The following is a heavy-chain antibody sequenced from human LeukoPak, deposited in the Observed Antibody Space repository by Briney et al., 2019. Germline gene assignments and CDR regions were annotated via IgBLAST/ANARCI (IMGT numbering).Heavy chain of an antibody. CDR3: ASRGDYYGSGSYL. J-gene: IGHJ4*02. D-gene: IGHD3-10*01. CDR2: IYHSGST. Sequence: SETLSLTCSMSGGSIYSISYYWVWIRQPPGKGLEWIGEIYHSGSTNYNPSLKSRVTISVDKSKNQFSLKLSSVTAADTAVYYCASRGDYYGSGSYLWGQGTLVTVSS. CDR1: GGSIYSISYY. V-gene: IGHV4-39*07.